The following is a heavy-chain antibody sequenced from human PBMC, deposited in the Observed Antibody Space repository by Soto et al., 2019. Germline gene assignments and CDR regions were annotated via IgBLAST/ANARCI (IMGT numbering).Heavy chain of an antibody. CDR1: GGSFISYT. CDR2: IIPIQGRA. CDR3: AKSLLFVDHAYMDV. V-gene: IGHV1-69*02. Sequence: QVQLVQSGAEVKKPGSSVKVSCEASGGSFISYTFTWVRQAPGQGLEWMGRIIPIQGRANYALKLQDRVTITADRSTKTVHMELRSLRPEDTAVYYCAKSLLFVDHAYMDVWGKGTTVTVSS. D-gene: IGHD2-21*01. J-gene: IGHJ6*03.